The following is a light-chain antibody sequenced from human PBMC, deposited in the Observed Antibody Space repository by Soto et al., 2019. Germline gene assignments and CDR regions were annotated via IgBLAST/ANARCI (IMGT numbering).Light chain of an antibody. CDR2: DAS. J-gene: IGKJ4*01. CDR1: QSITGN. V-gene: IGKV3-15*01. CDR3: QQYNNWPLT. Sequence: TLSCRASQSITGNLTWYQQKPVQAPRLLIYDASTRATGIPARFSGSGSGTEFTLTISSLQSEDFAVYYCQQYNNWPLTFGGGTKVDIK.